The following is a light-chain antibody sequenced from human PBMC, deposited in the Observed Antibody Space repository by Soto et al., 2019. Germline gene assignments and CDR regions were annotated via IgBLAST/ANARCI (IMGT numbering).Light chain of an antibody. CDR3: QQYYSYPYT. CDR2: DAS. V-gene: IGKV1-5*01. Sequence: DIQMTQSPSTLSASVGDRVTITCRASQSIGSSLAWYQQKPGKAPKLLIYDASTLQSGVPSRFSGSESGTEFTLTISSLQPDDSAAYYCQQYYSYPYTFGQGTKLEIK. J-gene: IGKJ2*01. CDR1: QSIGSS.